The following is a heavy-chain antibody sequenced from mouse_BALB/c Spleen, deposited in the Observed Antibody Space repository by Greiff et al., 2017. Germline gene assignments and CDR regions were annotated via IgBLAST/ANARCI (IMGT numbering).Heavy chain of an antibody. D-gene: IGHD2-3*01. CDR3: ARDRGDGYYYAMDY. CDR2: ISDGGSYT. CDR1: GFTFSDYY. Sequence: EVKLQESGGGLVKPGGSLKLSCAASGFTFSDYYMYWVRQTPEKRLEWVATISDGGSYTYYPDSVKGRFTISRDNAKNNLYLQMSSLKSEDTAMYYCARDRGDGYYYAMDYWGQGTSVTVSS. J-gene: IGHJ4*01. V-gene: IGHV5-4*02.